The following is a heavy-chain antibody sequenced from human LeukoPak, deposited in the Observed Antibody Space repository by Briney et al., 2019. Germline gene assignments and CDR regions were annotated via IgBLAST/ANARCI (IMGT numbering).Heavy chain of an antibody. J-gene: IGHJ4*02. CDR3: ARYYSNSLDY. V-gene: IGHV3-33*01. Sequence: GRSLRLSCAASGXTFSNYGMHWVRQAPGKGLEWVAVIWYDGSNKYCADSVKGRFTISRDNSKNMLYLQMGSLRAEDTAVYYCARYYSNSLDYWGQGTLVTVSS. CDR2: IWYDGSNK. D-gene: IGHD4-11*01. CDR1: GXTFSNYG.